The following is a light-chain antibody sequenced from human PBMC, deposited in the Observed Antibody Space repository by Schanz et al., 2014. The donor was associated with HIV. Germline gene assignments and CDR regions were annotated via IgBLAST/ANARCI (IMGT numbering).Light chain of an antibody. CDR3: ATWDSTLRAVV. J-gene: IGLJ2*01. CDR1: SSNIGAGYD. CDR2: GNN. V-gene: IGLV1-40*01. Sequence: QSVLTQPPSVSGAPGQRVTMSCTGSSSNIGAGYDVHWYQQLPGTAPKLLIYGNNNRPSGVPDRFSGSKSGTSATLGITGLQTEDEADYYCATWDSTLRAVVFGGGTQLTVL.